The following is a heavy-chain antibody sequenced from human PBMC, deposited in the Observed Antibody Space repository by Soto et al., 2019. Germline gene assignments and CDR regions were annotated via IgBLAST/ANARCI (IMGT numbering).Heavy chain of an antibody. Sequence: QEQLVESGGGVVQPGRSLRLSCAASGFTFNNYGMHWVRQTPAKGLEWVAVIWYDGSQTRYADSVKGRFTISRENSNNTLYLHMNNLRAEDTAVYYCARSTYYDILTGSYYYYAMDVWGQGTTVTVSS. CDR1: GFTFNNYG. V-gene: IGHV3-33*01. CDR2: IWYDGSQT. J-gene: IGHJ6*02. CDR3: ARSTYYDILTGSYYYYAMDV. D-gene: IGHD3-9*01.